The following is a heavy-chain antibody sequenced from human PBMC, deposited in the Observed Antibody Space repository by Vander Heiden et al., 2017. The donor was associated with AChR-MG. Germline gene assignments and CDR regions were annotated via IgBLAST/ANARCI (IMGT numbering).Heavy chain of an antibody. D-gene: IGHD3-3*01. V-gene: IGHV1-69*01. J-gene: IGHJ5*02. CDR1: GGTFSSYA. CDR3: ARCGLPYYDFWSGTTSNWFDP. Sequence: QVQLVQSGAEVKKPGSSVKVSCKASGGTFSSYAISWVRQAPGQGLEWMGGIIPICGTANYAQKFQGRVTITADESTSTAYMELSSLRSEDTAVYYCARCGLPYYDFWSGTTSNWFDPWGQGTLVTVSS. CDR2: IIPICGTA.